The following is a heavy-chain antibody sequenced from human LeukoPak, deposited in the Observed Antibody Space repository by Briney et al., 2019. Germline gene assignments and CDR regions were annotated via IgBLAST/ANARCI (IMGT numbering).Heavy chain of an antibody. Sequence: GASVKVSCKASGYTFTSYGISWVRQAPGQGLEWMGWISAYNGNTNYAQKFQERVTITRDMSTSTAYMELSSLRSEDTAVYYCAADPVLSTVTTLAFDIWGQGTMVTVSS. V-gene: IGHV1-18*01. D-gene: IGHD4-17*01. CDR3: AADPVLSTVTTLAFDI. J-gene: IGHJ3*02. CDR1: GYTFTSYG. CDR2: ISAYNGNT.